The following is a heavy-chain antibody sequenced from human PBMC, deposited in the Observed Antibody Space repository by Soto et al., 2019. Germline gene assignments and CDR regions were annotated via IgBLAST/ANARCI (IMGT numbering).Heavy chain of an antibody. D-gene: IGHD2-15*01. CDR3: ARVDCSGGSCYSLYFYL. Sequence: QVQLQESGPGLVKPSETLSLTCTVSGGSISSYYWSWIRQPPGKGLEWIGYIYYSGSTTYNPSLKSRAPISVDTSQNQFSLKLSSVTAADTAVYYCARVDCSGGSCYSLYFYLWGRVTLVTVSS. CDR2: IYYSGST. V-gene: IGHV4-59*01. CDR1: GGSISSYY. J-gene: IGHJ2*01.